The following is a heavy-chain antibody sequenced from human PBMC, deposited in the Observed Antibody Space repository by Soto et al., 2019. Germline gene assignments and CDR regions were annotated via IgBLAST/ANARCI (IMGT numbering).Heavy chain of an antibody. Sequence: SETLSLTCTVSGGSISSRSYYWGWIRQPPGKGLEWIGSIYYSGSTYYTPSLKSRVTISVDTSKNQFSPKVNSVSAADTAVYHCARHSRVERRLDWFGPWGQGTLVTVSS. CDR1: GGSISSRSYY. CDR2: IYYSGST. J-gene: IGHJ5*02. D-gene: IGHD1-1*01. CDR3: ARHSRVERRLDWFGP. V-gene: IGHV4-39*01.